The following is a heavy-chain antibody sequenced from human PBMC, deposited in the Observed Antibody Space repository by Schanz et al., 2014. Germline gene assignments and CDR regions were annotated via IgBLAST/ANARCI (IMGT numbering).Heavy chain of an antibody. CDR2: ISTSNGNT. D-gene: IGHD6-19*01. CDR1: GGTFSSYT. Sequence: QVQLVQSEAEVKKPGSSVKVSCKASGGTFSSYTISWVRQAPGQGLEWMGWISTSNGNTNYAQKLQGRVTMTTDTSTSTAYMELRSLRSDDTAVYYCARGGYSSGWYDRDIAHFDYWGQGSLVTVSS. CDR3: ARGGYSSGWYDRDIAHFDY. V-gene: IGHV1-18*01. J-gene: IGHJ4*02.